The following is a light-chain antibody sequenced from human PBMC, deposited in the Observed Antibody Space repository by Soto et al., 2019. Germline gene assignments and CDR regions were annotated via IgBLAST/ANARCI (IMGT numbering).Light chain of an antibody. Sequence: EIVMTQSPATLSVSPGERATLSCRASQSVSNNLAWYQKKPGQAPRLLIYGASTRATGIPARFSGSGSGTEFTLTISSLQYEAFAFYYCQQYNNWWTFGQGTRVDIK. CDR1: QSVSNN. CDR2: GAS. CDR3: QQYNNWWT. J-gene: IGKJ1*01. V-gene: IGKV3-15*01.